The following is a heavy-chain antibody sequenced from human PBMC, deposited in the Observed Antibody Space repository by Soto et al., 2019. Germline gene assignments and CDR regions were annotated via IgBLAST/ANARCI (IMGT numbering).Heavy chain of an antibody. CDR1: GFTFSSYG. Sequence: PGGSLRLSCAASGFTFSSYGMHWVRQAPGKGLEWVAVISYDGSNKYYADSVKGRFTISRDNSKDTLYLQMNSLRAEDTAVYYCAKDWGAVAGNTRTPTIRWGQGTMVTVSS. V-gene: IGHV3-30*18. D-gene: IGHD6-19*01. J-gene: IGHJ3*01. CDR2: ISYDGSNK. CDR3: AKDWGAVAGNTRTPTIR.